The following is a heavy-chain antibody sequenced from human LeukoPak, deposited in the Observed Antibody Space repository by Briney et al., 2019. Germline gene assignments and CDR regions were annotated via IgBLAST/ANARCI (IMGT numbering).Heavy chain of an antibody. Sequence: SQTLSLTCAISGDSVSSNSAAWHWIRQSPSRGLEWLGRTYYRSKWYNDYAVSVKSRITINPDTSKNQFSLQLNSVTPEDTAVYYCAREAGYSSSWYVNFDYWGQGTLVTVSS. CDR1: GDSVSSNSAA. CDR2: TYYRSKWYN. D-gene: IGHD6-13*01. CDR3: AREAGYSSSWYVNFDY. J-gene: IGHJ4*02. V-gene: IGHV6-1*01.